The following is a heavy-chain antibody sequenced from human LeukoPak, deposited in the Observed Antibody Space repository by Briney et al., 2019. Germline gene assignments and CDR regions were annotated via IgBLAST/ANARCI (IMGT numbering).Heavy chain of an antibody. J-gene: IGHJ3*02. Sequence: ESLNISCEGSGYSFISYWIGWVRQMPGKGLEWMGIIYPGDSHTRYSPSFQGQVTISADKSISTAYLQWSSLKASDTAMYYCARRADVDIVTTTGRSDAFDIWGQGTMVTVSS. CDR1: GYSFISYW. D-gene: IGHD5-12*01. V-gene: IGHV5-51*01. CDR2: IYPGDSHT. CDR3: ARRADVDIVTTTGRSDAFDI.